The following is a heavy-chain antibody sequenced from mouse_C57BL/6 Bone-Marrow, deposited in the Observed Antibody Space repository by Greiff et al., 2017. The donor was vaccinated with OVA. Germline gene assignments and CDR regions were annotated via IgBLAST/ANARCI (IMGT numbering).Heavy chain of an antibody. D-gene: IGHD2-4*01. CDR3: ARDAYDSAMDY. V-gene: IGHV7-1*01. J-gene: IGHJ4*01. Sequence: DVKLVESGGGLVQSGRSLRLSCATSGFTFSDFYMEWVRQAPGKGLEWIAASRNKANYYTTEYSASVKGRFIVSRDTSQSILYLQMNALRAEDTAIYYCARDAYDSAMDYWGQGTSVTVSS. CDR2: SRNKANYYTT. CDR1: GFTFSDFY.